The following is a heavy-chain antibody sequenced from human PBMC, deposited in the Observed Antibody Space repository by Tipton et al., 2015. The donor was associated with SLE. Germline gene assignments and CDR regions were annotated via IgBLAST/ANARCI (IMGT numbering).Heavy chain of an antibody. CDR2: ISPDGVPT. D-gene: IGHD3-10*01. V-gene: IGHV3-23*01. J-gene: IGHJ4*02. Sequence: SLRLSCAASGFTFSSRAMSWVRQAPGKGLQWVSTISPDGVPTYYADFVQGRFSISRDNLRDTLFLQMNGLRAEDTAVYYCARDPSRSGTTLDWGQGTLVTVSS. CDR1: GFTFSSRA. CDR3: ARDPSRSGTTLD.